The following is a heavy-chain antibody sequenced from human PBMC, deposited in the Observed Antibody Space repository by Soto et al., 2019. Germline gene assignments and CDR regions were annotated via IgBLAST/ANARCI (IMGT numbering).Heavy chain of an antibody. J-gene: IGHJ6*02. CDR2: IYPGDSDT. Sequence: VESLKISCKGSGYSFTSYWIGWVRQMPGKGLEWMGIIYPGDSDTRYSPSFQGQVTISADKSISTAYLQWSSLKASDTAMYYCGSGGIAVAGDYYYYGMDVWGQGTTVTVSS. CDR1: GYSFTSYW. D-gene: IGHD6-19*01. V-gene: IGHV5-51*01. CDR3: GSGGIAVAGDYYYYGMDV.